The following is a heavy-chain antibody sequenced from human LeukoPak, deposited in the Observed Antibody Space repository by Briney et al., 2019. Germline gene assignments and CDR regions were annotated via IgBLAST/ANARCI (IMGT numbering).Heavy chain of an antibody. CDR2: ISGSGSTI. D-gene: IGHD3-22*01. CDR3: ARDNYYDSSGYSFDY. J-gene: IGHJ4*02. Sequence: GGSLRLSCAASGFTFSDYYMSWIRQAPGKGLEWVSYISGSGSTIYYADSVKGRFTISRDNAKNSLYLQMNSLRAEDTAVYYCARDNYYDSSGYSFDYWGQGTLVTVSS. CDR1: GFTFSDYY. V-gene: IGHV3-11*01.